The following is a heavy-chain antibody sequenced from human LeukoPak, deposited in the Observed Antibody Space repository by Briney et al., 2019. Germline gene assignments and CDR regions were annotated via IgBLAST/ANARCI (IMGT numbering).Heavy chain of an antibody. CDR2: IIPIFGTA. Sequence: SVKVSCKASGGTFSSYAISWVRQAPGQGLEWMGGIIPIFGTANYAQKFQGRVTMTRDTSTSTVYMELSSLRSEDTAVYYCARAPRRGLYSYGVYFDYWGQGTLVTVSS. V-gene: IGHV1-69*05. CDR1: GGTFSSYA. J-gene: IGHJ4*02. D-gene: IGHD5-18*01. CDR3: ARAPRRGLYSYGVYFDY.